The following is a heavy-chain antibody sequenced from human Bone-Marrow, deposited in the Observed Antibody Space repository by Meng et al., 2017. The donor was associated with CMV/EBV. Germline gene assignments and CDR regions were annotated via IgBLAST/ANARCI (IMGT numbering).Heavy chain of an antibody. CDR1: GYTFTGYY. Sequence: ASVKVSCKASGYTFTGYYMHWVRQAPGQGLEWMGWINPDSGGTDYAQNFQGRVTMTRDTSISTAYMDLSRLRSDDTAVYYCARGSMVRGVPLPYYYYGMCVWGQGTTVTASS. J-gene: IGHJ6*02. CDR3: ARGSMVRGVPLPYYYYGMCV. V-gene: IGHV1-2*02. CDR2: INPDSGGT. D-gene: IGHD3-10*01.